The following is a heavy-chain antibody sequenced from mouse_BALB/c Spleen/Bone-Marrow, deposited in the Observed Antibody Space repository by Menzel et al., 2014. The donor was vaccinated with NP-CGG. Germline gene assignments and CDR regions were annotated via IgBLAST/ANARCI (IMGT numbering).Heavy chain of an antibody. J-gene: IGHJ3*01. CDR3: TRHDYRYDAWFAY. CDR2: ISNGGGNT. V-gene: IGHV5-12*02. D-gene: IGHD2-14*01. Sequence: EVQLQESGGGLVQPGGSLKLSCATSGFTFSDYYMYWVRQTPEKRLEWVASISNGGGNTYYPDTLKGRFTISRDNAKTTLYLQMSRLKSEDTAIYYCTRHDYRYDAWFAYWGQGTLVTVSA. CDR1: GFTFSDYY.